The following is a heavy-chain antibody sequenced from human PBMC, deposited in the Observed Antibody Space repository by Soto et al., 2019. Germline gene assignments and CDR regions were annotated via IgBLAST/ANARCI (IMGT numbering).Heavy chain of an antibody. V-gene: IGHV5-51*01. Sequence: GQSLKISCKGSGYSFTSYWIGWVRQMPGIGLEWMGIIYPGDSDTRYSPSFQGQVTISADKSISTAYLQWSSLKASDTAMYYCARGGMVRGVTNYYYYGMDVWGQGTTVTVSS. D-gene: IGHD3-10*01. CDR1: GYSFTSYW. CDR2: IYPGDSDT. CDR3: ARGGMVRGVTNYYYYGMDV. J-gene: IGHJ6*02.